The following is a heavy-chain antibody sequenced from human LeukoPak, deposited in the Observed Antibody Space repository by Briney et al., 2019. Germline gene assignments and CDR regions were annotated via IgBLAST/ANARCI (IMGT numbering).Heavy chain of an antibody. D-gene: IGHD4-17*01. CDR3: AKARDRFGDYGV. CDR2: ISGSAAST. CDR1: GFTFSSYA. Sequence: PGGSLRLSCAASGFTFSSYAMSWVRQAPGKGLEWVSTISGSAASTYYADSVKGRFTISRDNSRNMLYLQMNSLRAEDTAVYYCAKARDRFGDYGVWGQGTLVTVSS. V-gene: IGHV3-23*01. J-gene: IGHJ4*02.